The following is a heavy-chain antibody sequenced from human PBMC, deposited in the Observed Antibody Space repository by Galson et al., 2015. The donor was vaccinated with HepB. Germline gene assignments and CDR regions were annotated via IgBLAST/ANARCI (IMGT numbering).Heavy chain of an antibody. CDR2: INNGGGST. CDR1: GFTFRTYA. Sequence: SLRLSCAVSGFTFRTYAMSWVRQAPGKGLEWVSAINNGGGSTYYADSVKGRFTISRDNSKNTLYLQMNSLRAEDTAVYYCARGTLLWFGEPYYFDYWGQGTLVTVSS. CDR3: ARGTLLWFGEPYYFDY. V-gene: IGHV3-23*01. J-gene: IGHJ4*02. D-gene: IGHD3-10*01.